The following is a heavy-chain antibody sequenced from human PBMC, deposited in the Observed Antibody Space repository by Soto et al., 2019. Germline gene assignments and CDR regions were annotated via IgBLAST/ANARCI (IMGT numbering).Heavy chain of an antibody. V-gene: IGHV4-39*01. Sequence: SETLSLTCTVSGGSISSSSYYWGWIRQPPGKGLEWIGSIYYSGSTYYNPSLKSRVTISVDTSKNQFSLKLSSVTAADTAVYYCARHGVPAAMKPYFYYYYGMDVWGQGTTVTVSS. CDR1: GGSISSSSYY. CDR2: IYYSGST. D-gene: IGHD2-2*01. J-gene: IGHJ6*02. CDR3: ARHGVPAAMKPYFYYYYGMDV.